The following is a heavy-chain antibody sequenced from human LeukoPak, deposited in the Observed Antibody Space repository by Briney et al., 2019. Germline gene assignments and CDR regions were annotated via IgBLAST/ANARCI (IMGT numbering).Heavy chain of an antibody. J-gene: IGHJ4*02. CDR2: ISSGGIT. Sequence: GGSLRLSCAASGFIISHDYLSWVRQAPGKGLEWVSVISSGGITYYADFVKGRFTISRDNSKNTLYLQMTSLRAEDTAVYYCARELVTDYWGQGTLVTVSS. D-gene: IGHD5-18*01. CDR3: ARELVTDY. CDR1: GFIISHDY. V-gene: IGHV3-53*01.